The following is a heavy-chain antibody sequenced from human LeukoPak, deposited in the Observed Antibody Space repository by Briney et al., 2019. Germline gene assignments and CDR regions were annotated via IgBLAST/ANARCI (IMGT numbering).Heavy chain of an antibody. J-gene: IGHJ6*02. CDR3: ARDLLVLRYFDWVAAYYYGMDV. Sequence: GASVKVSCKASGYTFTGYYMHWVRQAPGQGLEWMGWINPNSGGTNYAQKFQGRVTMTRDTSISTAYMELSRLRSDDTAVYHCARDLLVLRYFDWVAAYYYGMDVWGQGTTVTVSS. CDR2: INPNSGGT. CDR1: GYTFTGYY. V-gene: IGHV1-2*02. D-gene: IGHD3-9*01.